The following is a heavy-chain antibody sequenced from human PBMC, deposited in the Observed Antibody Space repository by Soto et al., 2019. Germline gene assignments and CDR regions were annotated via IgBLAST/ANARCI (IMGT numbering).Heavy chain of an antibody. CDR3: ARAGGPYDILTGYPSDY. CDR2: ISSSSSYI. V-gene: IGHV3-21*01. Sequence: PGGSLRLSCAASGFTFSSYSMNWVRQAPGKGLEWVSSISSSSSYIYYADSVKGRFTISRDNAKNSLYLQMNSLRAEDTAVYYCARAGGPYDILTGYPSDYWGQGTLVTVSS. J-gene: IGHJ4*02. D-gene: IGHD3-9*01. CDR1: GFTFSSYS.